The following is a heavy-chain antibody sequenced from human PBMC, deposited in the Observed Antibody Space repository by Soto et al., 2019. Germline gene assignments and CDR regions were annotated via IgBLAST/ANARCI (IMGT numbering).Heavy chain of an antibody. CDR3: AKAPYSSGWYHFDY. CDR2: ITGSGGGT. V-gene: IGHV3-23*01. J-gene: IGHJ4*02. Sequence: PGGSLRLSCAASGFTFSNYFMTWVRQAPGKGLEWVSAITGSGGGTYYADSVKGRFTISRDNSKNTLYLQMNSLRAEDTAVYYCAKAPYSSGWYHFDYWGQGALVTVSS. D-gene: IGHD6-19*01. CDR1: GFTFSNYF.